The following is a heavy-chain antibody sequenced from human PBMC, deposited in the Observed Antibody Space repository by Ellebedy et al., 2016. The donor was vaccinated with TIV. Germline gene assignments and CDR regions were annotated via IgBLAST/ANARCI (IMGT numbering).Heavy chain of an antibody. CDR1: GFTFSSYW. D-gene: IGHD3-3*01. Sequence: GESLKISCAASGFTFSSYWMHWVRQAPGKGLVWVSRINSDGSSTSYADSMKGRFTISRDNAKNTLYLQMNSLRAEDTAVYYCTASPTYYDFWSGYYGGGRFDYWGQGTLVTVSS. CDR3: TASPTYYDFWSGYYGGGRFDY. V-gene: IGHV3-74*01. CDR2: INSDGSST. J-gene: IGHJ4*02.